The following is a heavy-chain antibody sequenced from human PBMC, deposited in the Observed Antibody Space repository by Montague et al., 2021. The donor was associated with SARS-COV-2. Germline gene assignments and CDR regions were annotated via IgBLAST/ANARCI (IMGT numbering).Heavy chain of an antibody. V-gene: IGHV4-59*07. CDR2: IYYSGRT. Sequence: DTLSLSCTLSGGSISSYYWNWIRQPPGKGLEWIGYIYYSGRTNYNPSLKSRVTISVDTSKNQFSLKLSSVTAADTAVYYCARGGGSGYRYYFDYWGQGSLVTVSS. CDR1: GGSISSYY. J-gene: IGHJ4*02. D-gene: IGHD3-22*01. CDR3: ARGGGSGYRYYFDY.